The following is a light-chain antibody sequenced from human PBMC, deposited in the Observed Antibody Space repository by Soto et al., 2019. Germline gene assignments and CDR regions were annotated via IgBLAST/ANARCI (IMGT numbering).Light chain of an antibody. V-gene: IGLV2-23*01. Sequence: QSALTQPASVSGAPGQSITFSCTGTSSDVGRYNLVSWYQQHPGTAPKLIIYEDNKRPSGVSNRFSGSKSGNTASLTISGLQAEDAADYYRCSCASGNTPFGGGTKLTVL. CDR2: EDN. J-gene: IGLJ2*01. CDR3: CSCASGNTP. CDR1: SSDVGRYNL.